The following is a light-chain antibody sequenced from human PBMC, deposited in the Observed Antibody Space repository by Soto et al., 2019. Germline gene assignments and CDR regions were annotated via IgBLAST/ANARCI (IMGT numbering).Light chain of an antibody. CDR1: QSVRSSY. CDR3: QQYGSPPQT. V-gene: IGKV3-20*01. Sequence: EIVLTQSPGTLSLSPGERATLSCRASQSVRSSYLAWYQQKPGQAPRLLIYGASSRATGIPDRISGSGSGTDVTITVSRLEPEDCEVYYGQQYGSPPQTFGQGTKVDI. CDR2: GAS. J-gene: IGKJ1*01.